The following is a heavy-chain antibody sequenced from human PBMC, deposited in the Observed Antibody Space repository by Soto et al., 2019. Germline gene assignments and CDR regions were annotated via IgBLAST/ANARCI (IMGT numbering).Heavy chain of an antibody. V-gene: IGHV1-46*01. CDR1: GYTLIMYY. CDR3: ARDARHNWNDVSGYGMDV. J-gene: IGHJ6*02. D-gene: IGHD1-20*01. CDR2: INPSGGST. Sequence: ASVKVSCKASGYTLIMYYIHWMRQAPGQGLEWMGLINPSGGSTTYAQKFQGRVAMTRDTSTSTVYMDLSSLKSEDTAVYYCARDARHNWNDVSGYGMDVWGQGTTVTVSS.